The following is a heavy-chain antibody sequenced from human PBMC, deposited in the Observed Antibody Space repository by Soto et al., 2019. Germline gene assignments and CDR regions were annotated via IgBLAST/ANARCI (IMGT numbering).Heavy chain of an antibody. J-gene: IGHJ5*02. CDR2: IDSSGEK. V-gene: IGHV2-26*01. CDR3: ARRHLAVAVSPWFDP. CDR1: GLSISDSEMG. D-gene: IGHD6-19*01. Sequence: QVTLKESGPVLVKPTETRTFICTVSGLSISDSEMGVSWNRQPPGKAIEWLAHIDSSGEKSYRTFLKSRLTISKDPSKSQIALIMTNMDPADTGTYYCARRHLAVAVSPWFDPWGQGILVTVSS.